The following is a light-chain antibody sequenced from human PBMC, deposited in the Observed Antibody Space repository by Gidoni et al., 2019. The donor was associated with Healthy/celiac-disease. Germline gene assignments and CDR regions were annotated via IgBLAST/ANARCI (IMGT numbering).Light chain of an antibody. CDR1: SSNIGAGYD. CDR2: GNS. Sequence: QSVLTPPPSVSGAPGQRVTIPCTGSSSNIGAGYDVHWYQQLPGTAPKLLTYGNSNRPSGVPDRFSGSKSGTSASLAITGLQAEDEADYYCQSYDSSLSGFWVFGGGTKLTVL. CDR3: QSYDSSLSGFWV. V-gene: IGLV1-40*01. J-gene: IGLJ3*02.